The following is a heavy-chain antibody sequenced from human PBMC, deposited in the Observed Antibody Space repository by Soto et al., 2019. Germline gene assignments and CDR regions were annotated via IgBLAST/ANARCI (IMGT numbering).Heavy chain of an antibody. V-gene: IGHV3-13*01. CDR3: AKGPHSASGSYYMDC. Sequence: PGGSLRLSCAASGFTLSTYDMHWVRQATGKGLEWVATIGSAGDTYYPGSVKGRFTVSRESAKNSLYLQMNSLTAGDTAVYYCAKGPHSASGSYYMDCWGKGTMVTVSS. J-gene: IGHJ6*03. CDR2: IGSAGDT. CDR1: GFTLSTYD. D-gene: IGHD3-10*01.